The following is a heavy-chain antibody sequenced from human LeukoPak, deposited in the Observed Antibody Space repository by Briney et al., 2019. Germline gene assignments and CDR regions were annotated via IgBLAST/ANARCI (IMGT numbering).Heavy chain of an antibody. V-gene: IGHV4-4*02. J-gene: IGHJ4*02. Sequence: SETLSLTCAVSGASITSSHWWSWARQPPGKGLEWIGEIHDSGTTNYKPSLKSRVTMSLDKSKNQFSLNLSSVTAADTAVYYCATGSPHVSHYWGQGTLVTVSS. CDR3: ATGSPHVSHY. CDR2: IHDSGTT. CDR1: GASITSSHW. D-gene: IGHD1-14*01.